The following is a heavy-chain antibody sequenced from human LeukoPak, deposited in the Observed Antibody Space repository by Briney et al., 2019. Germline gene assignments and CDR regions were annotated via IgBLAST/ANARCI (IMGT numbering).Heavy chain of an antibody. Sequence: GGSLRLSCAASRFTFSSYWMSCVRQGPGKGLEWVANIKQDGSDKYYVDSVKGRFTISRDNAKNSLYLQMNSLRAEDTAVYYCARDLRYSSSWYAGFGYVIYYFDYWGQGTLVTVSS. CDR3: ARDLRYSSSWYAGFGYVIYYFDY. CDR2: IKQDGSDK. J-gene: IGHJ4*02. V-gene: IGHV3-7*01. D-gene: IGHD6-13*01. CDR1: RFTFSSYW.